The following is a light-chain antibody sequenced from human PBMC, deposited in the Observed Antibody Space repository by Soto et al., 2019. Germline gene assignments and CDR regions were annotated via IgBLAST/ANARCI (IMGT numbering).Light chain of an antibody. V-gene: IGLV2-14*01. CDR1: SSDVGGYDY. CDR3: SSYTSSNTYV. J-gene: IGLJ1*01. Sequence: QSVLTQPASVSGSPGQSITISCTGTSSDVGGYDYVSWYQQHPGKAPKLMIYDVSNRPSGVSNRFSGSKSGSTASLTISGLQAEDEADYYCSSYTSSNTYVFGTGTKLTVL. CDR2: DVS.